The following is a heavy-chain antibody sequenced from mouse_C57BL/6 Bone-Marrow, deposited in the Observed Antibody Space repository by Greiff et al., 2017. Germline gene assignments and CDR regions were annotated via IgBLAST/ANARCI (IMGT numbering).Heavy chain of an antibody. J-gene: IGHJ4*01. V-gene: IGHV1-50*01. CDR2: IEPAGGYT. D-gene: IGHD1-2*01. Sequence: VQLQQPGAELVKPGASVKLSCKASGYTFTSYWMQWVKQRPGQGLEWIGEIEPAGGYTNYNQKFKGKATLTVDTSANTAYMQLSSLTSKYSAVYYCSRGTTAMDYWGQGTSVTVSS. CDR3: SRGTTAMDY. CDR1: GYTFTSYW.